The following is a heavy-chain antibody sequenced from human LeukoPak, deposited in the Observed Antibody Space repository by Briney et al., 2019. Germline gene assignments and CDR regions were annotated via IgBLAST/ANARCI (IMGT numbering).Heavy chain of an antibody. CDR2: INPSGGST. J-gene: IGHJ4*02. CDR1: GYTFASYY. V-gene: IGHV1-46*01. D-gene: IGHD5-12*01. CDR3: ARDQRLFSGYATGNGYAYYFDY. Sequence: GASVKVSCKASGYTFASYYMHWVRQAPGQGLEWMGIINPSGGSTSYAQKFQGRVTMTRDTSTSTAYMELRSLRSDDTAVYYCARDQRLFSGYATGNGYAYYFDYWGQGTLVTVSS.